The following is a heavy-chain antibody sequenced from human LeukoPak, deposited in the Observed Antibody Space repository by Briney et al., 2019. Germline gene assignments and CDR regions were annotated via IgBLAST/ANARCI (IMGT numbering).Heavy chain of an antibody. V-gene: IGHV4-39*02. Sequence: PSETLSLTCTVSGGSISSSSYYWGWIRQPPGKGLEWIGCIYYSGSTYYNPSLKSRVTISVDTSKNQFSLKLSSVTAAYTAVYYCAREFIVVVPAVGSGSYSLFDYWGQGTLVTVSS. CDR3: AREFIVVVPAVGSGSYSLFDY. CDR1: GGSISSSSYY. D-gene: IGHD2-2*01. CDR2: IYYSGST. J-gene: IGHJ4*02.